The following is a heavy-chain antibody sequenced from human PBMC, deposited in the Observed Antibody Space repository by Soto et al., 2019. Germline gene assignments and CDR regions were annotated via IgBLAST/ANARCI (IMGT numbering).Heavy chain of an antibody. Sequence: QVQLVQSGAEVKKPGASVQLSCKASGYTLTTYYIHWLRQAPGQGLEWMGIIDPTGRTTNYAQKFPGRVTMTRDTSTSTVYMQLSSLRYEDTAVYYCATNVGSTVGPDFDYWGQGTLVTVSS. CDR3: ATNVGSTVGPDFDY. CDR1: GYTLTTYY. CDR2: IDPTGRTT. D-gene: IGHD1-26*01. J-gene: IGHJ4*02. V-gene: IGHV1-46*01.